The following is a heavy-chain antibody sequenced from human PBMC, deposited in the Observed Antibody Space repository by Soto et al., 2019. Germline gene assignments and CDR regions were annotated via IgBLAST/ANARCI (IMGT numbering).Heavy chain of an antibody. CDR2: ISWDGGST. V-gene: IGHV3-43*01. CDR1: GFTFDDYT. J-gene: IGHJ6*02. Sequence: TGGSLRLCCAASGFTFDDYTMHWVRQAPGKGLEWVSLISWDGGSTYYADSVKGRFTISRDNSKNSLYLQMNSLRTEDTALYYCALDKLCYYYGSGRYGMAVWGQGTTVTVSS. D-gene: IGHD3-10*01. CDR3: ALDKLCYYYGSGRYGMAV.